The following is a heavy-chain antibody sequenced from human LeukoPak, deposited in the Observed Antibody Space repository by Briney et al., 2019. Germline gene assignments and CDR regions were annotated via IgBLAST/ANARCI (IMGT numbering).Heavy chain of an antibody. Sequence: GGSLRLSCAASGFTFSSYKMNWVRQAPGKGLEWVSYISSSGSTIYYADSVKGRFTISRDNAKDSLYLQMNSLRAEDTAVYYCARDKRDCSSTSCYNWFDPWGQGTLVTVSS. D-gene: IGHD2-2*01. CDR2: ISSSGSTI. V-gene: IGHV3-48*03. CDR1: GFTFSSYK. J-gene: IGHJ5*02. CDR3: ARDKRDCSSTSCYNWFDP.